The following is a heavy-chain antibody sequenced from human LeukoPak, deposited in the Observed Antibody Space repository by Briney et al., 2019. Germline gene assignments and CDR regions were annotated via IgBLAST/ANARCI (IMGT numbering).Heavy chain of an antibody. V-gene: IGHV1-2*02. CDR3: AREHSSSWDQFDY. D-gene: IGHD6-13*01. CDR2: INPNSGGT. CDR1: GYTFTGYY. Sequence: GASVKVSCKASGYTFTGYYMHWVRQAPGQGLEWMGWINPNSGGTNYAQKFQGRVTITRDTSISTAYMELSRLRSDDTAVYYCAREHSSSWDQFDYWGQGTLVTVSS. J-gene: IGHJ4*02.